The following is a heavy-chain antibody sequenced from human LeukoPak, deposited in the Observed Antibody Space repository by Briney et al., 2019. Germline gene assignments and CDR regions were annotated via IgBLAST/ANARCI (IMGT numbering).Heavy chain of an antibody. V-gene: IGHV3-49*04. CDR2: IRSKAYGGTT. Sequence: GGSLRLSFRASGFTFGDYPMTWARQAPGKGLEWVGFIRSKAYGGTTEIAASVKGRFTISRDDSKSIAYLQMNSLKTEDTAVYYCSRGSGSSVYWGQGTLVTVSS. CDR3: SRGSGSSVY. J-gene: IGHJ4*02. D-gene: IGHD1-26*01. CDR1: GFTFGDYP.